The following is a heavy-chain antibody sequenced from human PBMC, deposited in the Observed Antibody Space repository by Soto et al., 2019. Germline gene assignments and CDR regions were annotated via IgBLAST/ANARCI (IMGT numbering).Heavy chain of an antibody. D-gene: IGHD4-17*01. Sequence: EVQLVESGGALVQPGRSLRLSCAASGFTFNDYAMHWVRQAPGKGLEWVSGINWNSVSISYADSVKGRFTISRDNAKNSLYLQMNSLRAEDTALYYCATLRLDAFHMWGQGTMVTVSS. CDR3: ATLRLDAFHM. V-gene: IGHV3-9*01. J-gene: IGHJ3*02. CDR1: GFTFNDYA. CDR2: INWNSVSI.